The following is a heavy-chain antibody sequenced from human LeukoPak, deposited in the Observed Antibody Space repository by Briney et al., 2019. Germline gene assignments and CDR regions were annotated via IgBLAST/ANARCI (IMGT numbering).Heavy chain of an antibody. CDR1: GFTFRDFW. V-gene: IGHV3-74*01. D-gene: IGHD7-27*01. J-gene: IGHJ4*02. CDR2: MSPDGSAT. Sequence: PGGSLRLSCAASGFTFRDFWMHWVRQAPGKGPVWVSRMSPDGSATYYADSVKGRFTISRDNAENTMYLQMSSLRAEDTAVYYCARDMWGTFDYWGLGALVTVSS. CDR3: ARDMWGTFDY.